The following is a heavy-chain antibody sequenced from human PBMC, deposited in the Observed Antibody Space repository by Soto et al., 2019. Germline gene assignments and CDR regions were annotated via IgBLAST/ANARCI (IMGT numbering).Heavy chain of an antibody. J-gene: IGHJ4*02. CDR3: ARDTVAGNQGDY. Sequence: QVQLVESGGGVVQPGRSLRLSCAASGFTFSSYAMHWVRQAPGKGLEWVAVISYDGSNKYYADSVKGRFTISRDNSKNTLYLHMNSLRAEDTAVYYCARDTVAGNQGDYWGQGTLVTVSS. D-gene: IGHD6-19*01. CDR2: ISYDGSNK. CDR1: GFTFSSYA. V-gene: IGHV3-30-3*01.